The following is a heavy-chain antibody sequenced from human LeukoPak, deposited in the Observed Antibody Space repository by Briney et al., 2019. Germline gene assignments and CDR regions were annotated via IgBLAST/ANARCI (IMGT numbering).Heavy chain of an antibody. CDR1: GGSISSFY. CDR3: ARQVAYYGSGSYAAWFDP. J-gene: IGHJ5*02. Sequence: SETLSLTCTVSGGSISSFYWSWIRQPPGKGLEWIGYIYYSGSTNYNPSLKSRVTISVDTSKNQFSLKLSSETAADTAVYYCARQVAYYGSGSYAAWFDPWGQGTLVTVSS. D-gene: IGHD3-10*01. CDR2: IYYSGST. V-gene: IGHV4-59*08.